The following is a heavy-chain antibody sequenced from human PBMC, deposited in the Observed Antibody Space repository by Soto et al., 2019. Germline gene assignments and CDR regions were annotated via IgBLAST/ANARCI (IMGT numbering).Heavy chain of an antibody. V-gene: IGHV1-69*01. D-gene: IGHD3-3*01. Sequence: QVQLVQSGAEVKKPGSSVKVSCKASGGTFSSYAISWVRQAPGQGLEWMGGIRPIFGTANYAQKFQGRVTITADESTSTAYMELSSLRSEDTAVYYCARAAGVTIPNYYYYYGMDVWGQGTTVTVSS. J-gene: IGHJ6*02. CDR3: ARAAGVTIPNYYYYYGMDV. CDR2: IRPIFGTA. CDR1: GGTFSSYA.